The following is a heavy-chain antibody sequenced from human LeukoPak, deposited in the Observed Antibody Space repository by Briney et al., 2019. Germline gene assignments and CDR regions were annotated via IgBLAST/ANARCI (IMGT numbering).Heavy chain of an antibody. Sequence: GRSLRLSCAASGFTFSSYGMHWVRQAPGKGLEWVAVIWYDGSNKYYADSVKGRFTISRDNAKNSLYLQMNSLRAEDTAVYYCARDPYYYGSGSYCDYWGQGTLVTVSS. V-gene: IGHV3-33*01. J-gene: IGHJ4*02. D-gene: IGHD3-10*01. CDR3: ARDPYYYGSGSYCDY. CDR2: IWYDGSNK. CDR1: GFTFSSYG.